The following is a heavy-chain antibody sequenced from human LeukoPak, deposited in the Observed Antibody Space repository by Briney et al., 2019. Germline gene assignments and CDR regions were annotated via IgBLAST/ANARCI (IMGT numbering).Heavy chain of an antibody. CDR1: GFTFSDYY. V-gene: IGHV3-7*01. Sequence: QTGGSLRLSCAASGFTFSDYYMSWIRQAPGKGLQWVANINHDGSVKNYVGSVKGRFAISRDNAQNSFYLQVNSLETDDTAVYYCAKDSYSKGDYWGQGTLVTVSS. CDR2: INHDGSVK. D-gene: IGHD4-4*01. CDR3: AKDSYSKGDY. J-gene: IGHJ4*02.